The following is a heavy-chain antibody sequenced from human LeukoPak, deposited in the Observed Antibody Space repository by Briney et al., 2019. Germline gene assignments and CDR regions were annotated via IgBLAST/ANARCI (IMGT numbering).Heavy chain of an antibody. V-gene: IGHV3-7*03. CDR3: AKDAFRIAVTTTDYFDY. J-gene: IGHJ4*02. CDR1: GFSISSHW. CDR2: LKEDVSAR. Sequence: GGSLRLSCVASGFSISSHWMSWVRQAPGKGLEWVDSLKEDVSARNLVDSVKGRFTISTDNAKNSLYLQMNSLRAEDTAVYYCAKDAFRIAVTTTDYFDYWGQGTLVTVSS. D-gene: IGHD6-19*01.